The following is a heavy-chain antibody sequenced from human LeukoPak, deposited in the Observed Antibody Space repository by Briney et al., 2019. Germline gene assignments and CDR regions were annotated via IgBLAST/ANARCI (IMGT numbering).Heavy chain of an antibody. CDR2: ISYDGSNK. Sequence: PGGSLRLSCAASGFTFSSYAMHWVRQAPGKGLEWVAVISYDGSNKYYADSVKGRFTISRDNSKDTLCLQMNSLRAEDTAVYYCARDRDYYDSSGYVNVDYWGQGTLVTVSS. V-gene: IGHV3-30*04. J-gene: IGHJ4*02. CDR3: ARDRDYYDSSGYVNVDY. D-gene: IGHD3-22*01. CDR1: GFTFSSYA.